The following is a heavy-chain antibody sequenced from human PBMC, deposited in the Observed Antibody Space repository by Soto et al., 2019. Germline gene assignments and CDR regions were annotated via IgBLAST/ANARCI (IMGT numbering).Heavy chain of an antibody. Sequence: GGSLRLSCAASGFTFSSYSMSWVRQAPGKGLECVSAISVSGGSTYYADSVKGRFTISRDNSKNTLYLQMNSLRAEETAVYYCAKDSSGYYYYFEYWAQGPMGTVSS. CDR3: AKDSSGYYYYFEY. J-gene: IGHJ4*02. V-gene: IGHV3-23*01. CDR2: ISVSGGST. D-gene: IGHD3-22*01. CDR1: GFTFSSYS.